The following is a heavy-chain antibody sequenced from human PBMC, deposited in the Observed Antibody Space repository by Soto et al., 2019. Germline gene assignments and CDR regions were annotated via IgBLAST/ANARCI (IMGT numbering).Heavy chain of an antibody. CDR1: GESLSRNC. J-gene: IGHJ6*02. CDR2: INHSGST. V-gene: IGHV4-34*01. D-gene: IGHD3-10*01. CDR3: ARGYYYGSGSSPPYGMDV. Sequence: PSKNLSLTCAVHGESLSRNCWSCIRQPPGKGLEWIGEINHSGSTNYNPSLKSRVTISVDTSKNQFSLKLSSVTAADTAVYYCARGYYYGSGSSPPYGMDVWGQGTTVT.